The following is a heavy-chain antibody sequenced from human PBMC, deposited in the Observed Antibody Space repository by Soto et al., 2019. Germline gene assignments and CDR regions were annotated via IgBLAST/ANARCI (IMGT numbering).Heavy chain of an antibody. V-gene: IGHV4-59*08. D-gene: IGHD2-2*01. J-gene: IGHJ5*02. CDR1: GVSIIPYY. CDR3: ARLGAHYQPLAP. Sequence: SETLSLTCTVSGVSIIPYYWTWVRQPPGKGLEWIGYIYYGGTTSYNPSLMSRVTISLETSKSQISLRLSSVTAADTAIYYCARLGAHYQPLAPWAPGTPVTVSS. CDR2: IYYGGTT.